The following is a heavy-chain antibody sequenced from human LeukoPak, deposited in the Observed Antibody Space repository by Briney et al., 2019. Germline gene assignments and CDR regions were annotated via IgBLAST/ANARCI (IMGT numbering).Heavy chain of an antibody. J-gene: IGHJ4*02. Sequence: SETLSLTCTVSGGSISSSSYYWGWIRQPPGKGLEWIGSIYYSGSTHYNPSLKSRVTISVDTFKNQFSLKLSSVTVADTAVYYCARAGDSSGYSDYWGQGALVTVSS. CDR1: GGSISSSSYY. V-gene: IGHV4-39*07. D-gene: IGHD3-22*01. CDR3: ARAGDSSGYSDY. CDR2: IYYSGST.